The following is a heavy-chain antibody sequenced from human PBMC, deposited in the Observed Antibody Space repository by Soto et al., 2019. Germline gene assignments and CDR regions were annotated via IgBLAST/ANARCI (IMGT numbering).Heavy chain of an antibody. J-gene: IGHJ3*02. CDR2: IFPGDSDT. Sequence: PGESLKISCKGSGYNFANFWIGWVRQMPGKGLEWMGMIFPGDSDTKNSPSLEGQITMSVDKSDSSAYLQWRSLKASDTAIYYCAAGYSTGLDAFDIWGEGTMVTGSS. V-gene: IGHV5-51*01. CDR1: GYNFANFW. CDR3: AAGYSTGLDAFDI. D-gene: IGHD2-8*02.